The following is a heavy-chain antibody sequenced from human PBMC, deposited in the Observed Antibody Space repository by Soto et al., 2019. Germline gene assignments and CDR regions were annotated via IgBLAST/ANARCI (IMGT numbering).Heavy chain of an antibody. CDR2: SYYIGSP. D-gene: IGHD3-10*01. Sequence: QVQLQESGPGLVKPSQTLSLTCTVSVGSISSGGYYWSWISQHPGKGLEWIGYSYYIGSPYYNPSLMSRSIISIDTPKTQFSLQRSSVTAAVTAVYYCARWFCDYWGQGTLVTVSS. J-gene: IGHJ4*02. V-gene: IGHV4-31*03. CDR3: ARWFCDY. CDR1: VGSISSGGYY.